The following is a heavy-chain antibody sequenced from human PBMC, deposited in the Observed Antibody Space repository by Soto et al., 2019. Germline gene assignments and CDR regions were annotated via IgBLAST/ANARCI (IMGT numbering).Heavy chain of an antibody. V-gene: IGHV1-18*04. CDR3: ARGIAEYYFDY. D-gene: IGHD6-13*01. J-gene: IGHJ4*02. CDR2: ISAYNGNT. Sequence: QVQLVQSGAEVKKPGASVKVSCKASGYTFTSYGISWVRQAPGQGLEWMGWISAYNGNTNYAQKFQGRVTITADESTSTAYMELSSLRSEDTAVYYCARGIAEYYFDYWGQGTLVTVSS. CDR1: GYTFTSYG.